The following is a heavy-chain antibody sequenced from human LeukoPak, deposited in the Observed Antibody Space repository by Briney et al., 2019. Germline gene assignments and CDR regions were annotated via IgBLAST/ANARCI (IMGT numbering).Heavy chain of an antibody. CDR1: GGTFSSYA. CDR3: ARSPTVVSIDY. Sequence: GASVKVSCKASGGTFSSYAISWVRQAPGQGLEWMGRIIPILGIANYAQKFQGRVTITADKSTSTAYMELSSLRSEDTAVYYCARSPTVVSIDYWGQGTLVTVSS. J-gene: IGHJ4*02. V-gene: IGHV1-69*04. D-gene: IGHD4-23*01. CDR2: IIPILGIA.